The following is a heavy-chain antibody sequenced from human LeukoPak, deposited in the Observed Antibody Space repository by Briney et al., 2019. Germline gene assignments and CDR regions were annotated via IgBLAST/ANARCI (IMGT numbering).Heavy chain of an antibody. V-gene: IGHV5-51*01. D-gene: IGHD3-22*01. J-gene: IGHJ4*02. Sequence: GESLKISCKGSGYSFTSYWIGWVRQMPGEGLEWMGIIYPGDSDTRYSPSFQGQVTISADKSISTAYLQWSSLKASDTAMYYCARRSRDYYDSSGYDELFDYWGQGILVTVSS. CDR3: ARRSRDYYDSSGYDELFDY. CDR1: GYSFTSYW. CDR2: IYPGDSDT.